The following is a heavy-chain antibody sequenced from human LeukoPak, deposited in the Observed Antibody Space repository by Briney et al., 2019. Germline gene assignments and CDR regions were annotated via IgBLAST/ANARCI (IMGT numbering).Heavy chain of an antibody. V-gene: IGHV1-18*01. Sequence: GASVKVSCKASGGTFSNYAISWVRQAPGQGLEWMGWISAYNGNTNYAQKLQGRVTMTTDTSTSTAYMELRSLRSDDTAVYYCARDHTYYYDSSGYGHFDYWGQGTLVTVSS. J-gene: IGHJ4*02. CDR2: ISAYNGNT. D-gene: IGHD3-22*01. CDR1: GGTFSNYA. CDR3: ARDHTYYYDSSGYGHFDY.